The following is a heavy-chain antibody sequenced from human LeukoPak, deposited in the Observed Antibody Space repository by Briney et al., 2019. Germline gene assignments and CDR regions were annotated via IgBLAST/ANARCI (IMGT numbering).Heavy chain of an antibody. Sequence: GGSLRLSCAASGFTFSSYGMHWVRQAPGKGLEWVAFIRYDGSNKYYADSVEGRFTISRDNSKNTLYLQMNSLRAEDTAVYYCAKDWWMSGTMIVVARRSYNYYMDVWGKGTTVTISS. V-gene: IGHV3-30*02. J-gene: IGHJ6*03. D-gene: IGHD3-22*01. CDR1: GFTFSSYG. CDR2: IRYDGSNK. CDR3: AKDWWMSGTMIVVARRSYNYYMDV.